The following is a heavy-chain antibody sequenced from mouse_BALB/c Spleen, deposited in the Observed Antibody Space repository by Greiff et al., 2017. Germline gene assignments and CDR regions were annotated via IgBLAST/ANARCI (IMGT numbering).Heavy chain of an antibody. CDR1: GFTFSSFG. J-gene: IGHJ2*01. D-gene: IGHD1-1*01. V-gene: IGHV5-17*02. CDR3: ARSGYYGSRGFDY. Sequence: EVQLVESGGGLVQPGGSRKLSCAASGFTFSSFGMHWVRQAPEKGLEWVAYISSGSSTIYYADTVKGRFTISRDNPKNTLFLQMTSLRSEDTAMYYCARSGYYGSRGFDYWGQGTTLTVSS. CDR2: ISSGSSTI.